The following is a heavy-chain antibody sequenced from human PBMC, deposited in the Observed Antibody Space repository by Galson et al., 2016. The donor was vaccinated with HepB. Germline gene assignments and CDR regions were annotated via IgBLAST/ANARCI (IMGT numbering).Heavy chain of an antibody. D-gene: IGHD2-21*01. CDR1: GVSIDTYY. CDR2: VFYNGNT. V-gene: IGHV4-59*01. CDR3: ARIVGAGTLHWIDP. J-gene: IGHJ5*02. Sequence: SETLSLTCTISGVSIDTYYWSWFRQPPGKGLEWIGFVFYNGNTNYNSSLKSRVTLSIDTSKKRFSLRLTSVTAADTAIYYCARIVGAGTLHWIDPWGQGTLVAVSS.